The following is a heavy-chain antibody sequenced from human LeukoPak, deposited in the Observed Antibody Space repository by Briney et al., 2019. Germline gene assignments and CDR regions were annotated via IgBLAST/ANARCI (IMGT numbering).Heavy chain of an antibody. CDR3: AKVSAGGHAPFDY. CDR1: GFTFRNFG. V-gene: IGHV3-30*18. J-gene: IGHJ4*02. CDR2: ISYDGTNK. Sequence: GGSLRLSCTASGFTFRNFGMHWARQAPGKGLEWVALISYDGTNKYYADSVKGRFTISRDNSKNSLYLQMNSLRAEDTALYYCAKVSAGGHAPFDYWGQGTLVTVSS. D-gene: IGHD5-12*01.